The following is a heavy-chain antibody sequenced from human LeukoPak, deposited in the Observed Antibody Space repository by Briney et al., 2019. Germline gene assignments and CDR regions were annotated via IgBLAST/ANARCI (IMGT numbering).Heavy chain of an antibody. J-gene: IGHJ4*02. CDR3: ARGGPYHQTVGGALDY. CDR1: GFTFSSYV. V-gene: IGHV3-23*01. CDR2: ISGSGGST. Sequence: GGSLRHSCAASGFTFSSYVINWVRQAPGKGLEWVSGISGSGGSTYNADSVKGRFTISRDNSNNTFYLQMNSLRAEDTAVYYCARGGPYHQTVGGALDYWGQGNPVTVSS. D-gene: IGHD1-26*01.